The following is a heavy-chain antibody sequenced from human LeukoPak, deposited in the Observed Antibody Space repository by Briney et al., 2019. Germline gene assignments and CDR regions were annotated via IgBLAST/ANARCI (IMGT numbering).Heavy chain of an antibody. Sequence: PSETLSLTCTVSGGSISSSSYYWGWIRQPPGKGLEWIGSIYYSGSTYYNPSLKSRVTISVDTSKNQFSLKLSSVTAADTAVYYCARQRLHTIFGVVINYYYYYMDVWGKGTTVTVSS. V-gene: IGHV4-39*01. CDR3: ARQRLHTIFGVVINYYYYYMDV. J-gene: IGHJ6*03. D-gene: IGHD3-3*01. CDR1: GGSISSSSYY. CDR2: IYYSGST.